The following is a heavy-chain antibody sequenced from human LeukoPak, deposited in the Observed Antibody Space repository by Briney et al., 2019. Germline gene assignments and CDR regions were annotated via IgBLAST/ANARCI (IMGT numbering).Heavy chain of an antibody. J-gene: IGHJ4*02. Sequence: SETLSRTCAVYGGSFSGYYWSWIRQPPGKGLELIGDINHSGSTNYNPSLKRRVTISVDTSKNQFSLKLSSVTAADTAVYYCARKKAYYYGSAEIDYWGQGTLVTVSS. CDR2: INHSGST. D-gene: IGHD3-10*01. V-gene: IGHV4-34*01. CDR3: ARKKAYYYGSAEIDY. CDR1: GGSFSGYY.